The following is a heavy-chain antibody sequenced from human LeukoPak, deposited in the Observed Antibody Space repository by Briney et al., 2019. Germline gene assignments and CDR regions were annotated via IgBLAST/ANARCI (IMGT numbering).Heavy chain of an antibody. V-gene: IGHV1-18*01. CDR3: AREWKGGDN. CDR1: GYYFSTYS. CDR2: INCDNGNT. D-gene: IGHD1-1*01. J-gene: IGHJ4*02. Sequence: ASVTVSCKTSGYYFSTYSINWVRQVPGQGLEWVGWINCDNGNTNYAQKFQGRVTMTTDTPTTTAYMELGSLTSVDTAVYYCAREWKGGDNWGQGSLVTVSS.